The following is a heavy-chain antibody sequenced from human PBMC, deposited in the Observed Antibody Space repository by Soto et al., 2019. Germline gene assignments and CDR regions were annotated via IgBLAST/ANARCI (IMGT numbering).Heavy chain of an antibody. CDR1: SGSVSGYY. Sequence: SESLSLTCAVYSGSVSGYYWSWIRQPPGKGLEWIGEINHSGSTNYNPSLKSRVTISVDTSKNQFSLKLSSVTAADTAVYYCARGNTDRSSFSVDYWGQGTLVTVSS. CDR3: ARGNTDRSSFSVDY. V-gene: IGHV4-34*01. D-gene: IGHD6-6*01. J-gene: IGHJ4*02. CDR2: INHSGST.